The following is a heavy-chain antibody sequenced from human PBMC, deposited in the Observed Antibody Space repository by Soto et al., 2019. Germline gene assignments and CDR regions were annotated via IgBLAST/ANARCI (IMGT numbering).Heavy chain of an antibody. Sequence: PSETLSLTCIVSGGSINSYYWSWIRQPPGKGLEWIGSIYYSGNTNYNPSLKSRVTISVDTSKNQYYLKLNSVTAADTAVYYCARPVQPHNWFDPWGQGTLVTVSS. CDR1: GGSINSYY. CDR3: ARPVQPHNWFDP. V-gene: IGHV4-59*01. D-gene: IGHD2-2*01. CDR2: IYYSGNT. J-gene: IGHJ5*02.